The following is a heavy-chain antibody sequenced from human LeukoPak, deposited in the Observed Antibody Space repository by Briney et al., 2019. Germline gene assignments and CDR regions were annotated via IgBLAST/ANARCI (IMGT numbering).Heavy chain of an antibody. Sequence: AETLSLTCAVYGGSFSGYYWSWIRQPPGKGLEWLGEINHSGSTNYNPSLKSRVTISVDTSKNQFSLKLSSVTAADTAVYYCASGYSSSWYIYGYWGQGTLVTVSS. CDR2: INHSGST. D-gene: IGHD6-13*01. J-gene: IGHJ4*02. CDR1: GGSFSGYY. V-gene: IGHV4-34*01. CDR3: ASGYSSSWYIYGY.